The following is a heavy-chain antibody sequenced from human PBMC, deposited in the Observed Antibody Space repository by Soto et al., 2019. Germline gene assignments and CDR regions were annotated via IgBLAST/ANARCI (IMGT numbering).Heavy chain of an antibody. CDR3: ARDTGWGLGY. CDR1: GDSINSNYC. V-gene: IGHV4-4*02. J-gene: IGHJ4*02. CDR2: IYYSGGT. D-gene: IGHD6-19*01. Sequence: QVQLQESGPGLVRPSGTLSLTCAVSGDSINSNYCWTWVRQPPGKGLEWIAEIYYSGGTSYNPSPKRRVTISMDKSKNQFSLHLTSVTAADTAMYYCARDTGWGLGYWGQGTLVTVSS.